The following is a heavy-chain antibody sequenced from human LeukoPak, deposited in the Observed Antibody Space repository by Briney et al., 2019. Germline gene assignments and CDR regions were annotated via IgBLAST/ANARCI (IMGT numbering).Heavy chain of an antibody. Sequence: GRSLRLSCSASGFIFSSYGMHWVRQAPGKGLEWVAAISSDGSNKYYADSVKGRLTISRDNSKNTLYLEMNSLRAEDTAVYFCAKDGVFRQWLGRWQDYWGQGTLVTVSS. J-gene: IGHJ4*02. D-gene: IGHD6-19*01. V-gene: IGHV3-30*18. CDR3: AKDGVFRQWLGRWQDY. CDR2: ISSDGSNK. CDR1: GFIFSSYG.